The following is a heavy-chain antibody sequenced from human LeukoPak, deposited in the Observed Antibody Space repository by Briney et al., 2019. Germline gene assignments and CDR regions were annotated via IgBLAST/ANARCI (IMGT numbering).Heavy chain of an antibody. CDR1: GFTFSSYS. V-gene: IGHV3-48*01. J-gene: IGHJ4*02. CDR2: ISSSSGTI. D-gene: IGHD1-26*01. Sequence: PGGSLRLSCAASGFTFSSYSMNWVRQAPGKGLEWVSFISSSSGTIHYADSVMGRFTISRDNAKNSLYLQMNSLRVEDTAVYYCARPKAEWELSLFDYWGQGTLVTVSS. CDR3: ARPKAEWELSLFDY.